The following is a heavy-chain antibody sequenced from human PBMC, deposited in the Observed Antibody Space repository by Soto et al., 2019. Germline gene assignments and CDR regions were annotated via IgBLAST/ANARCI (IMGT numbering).Heavy chain of an antibody. J-gene: IGHJ4*02. CDR1: GGSISSGGYY. CDR2: IYYSGST. V-gene: IGHV4-31*03. CDR3: ARRSAWSAYFDY. D-gene: IGHD2-8*01. Sequence: QVQLQESGPGLVKPSQSLSLTCTVSGGSISSGGYYWSWIRQHPGKGLEWIGYIYYSGSTYYNPSLKSRVTISVDTSKNQFSLKLSSVTAADTAVYYCARRSAWSAYFDYWGQGTLVTVSS.